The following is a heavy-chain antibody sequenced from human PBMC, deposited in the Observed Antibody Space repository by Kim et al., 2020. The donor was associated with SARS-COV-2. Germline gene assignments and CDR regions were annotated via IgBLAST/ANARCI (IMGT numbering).Heavy chain of an antibody. D-gene: IGHD3-22*01. CDR2: ISGSGGST. J-gene: IGHJ4*02. CDR1: GFTFSSYA. V-gene: IGHV3-23*01. CDR3: VREQRKYYYDSSGYFQNFDY. Sequence: GGSLRLSCAASGFTFSSYAMSWVRQAPGKGLEWVSAISGSGGSTYYADSVKGRFTISRDNSKNTLYLQMNSLRAEDTAVYYCVREQRKYYYDSSGYFQNFDYWGQGTLVTVSS.